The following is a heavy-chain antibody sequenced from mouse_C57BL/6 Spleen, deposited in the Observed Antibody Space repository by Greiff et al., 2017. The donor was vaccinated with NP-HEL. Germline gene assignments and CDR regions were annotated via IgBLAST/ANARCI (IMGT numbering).Heavy chain of an antibody. V-gene: IGHV2-2*01. J-gene: IGHJ4*01. CDR1: GFSLTSYG. CDR3: ARKGGGASLSYYAMGY. Sequence: VQGVESGPGLVQPSQSLSITCTVSGFSLTSYGVHWVRQSPGKGLEWLGVIWSGGSTDYNAAFISRLSISKDNSKCQVFFKMNSLPADDTAIYYCARKGGGASLSYYAMGYWGQGTSVTVSS. CDR2: IWSGGST.